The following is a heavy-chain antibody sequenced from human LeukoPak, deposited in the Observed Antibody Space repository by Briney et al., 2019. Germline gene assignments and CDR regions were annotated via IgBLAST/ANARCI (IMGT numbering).Heavy chain of an antibody. CDR1: GFAVSNNY. J-gene: IGHJ3*02. Sequence: GGSLRLSCAASGFAVSNNYMSWVRQAPGKGLQWVSTISGSGSSIYYADSVKGRFTISRDNSKNTLYLQMNSLRAEDTAIYYCAKLGDGFDIRGQGTTVTLSS. CDR2: ISGSGSSI. CDR3: AKLGDGFDI. D-gene: IGHD7-27*01. V-gene: IGHV3-23*01.